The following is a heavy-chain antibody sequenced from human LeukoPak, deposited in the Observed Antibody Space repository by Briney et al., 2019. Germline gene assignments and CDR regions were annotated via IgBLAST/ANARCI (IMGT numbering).Heavy chain of an antibody. V-gene: IGHV4-59*01. CDR1: GGSISSYC. J-gene: IGHJ4*02. CDR2: IYYSGST. Sequence: SETLSLTCTVSGGSISSYCWSWIRQPPGKGLEWIGYIYYSGSTNYNPSLKSRVTISVDTSKNQFSLKLSSVTAADTAVYYCARGRPTSGSYYPPFDYWGQGTLVTVSS. CDR3: ARGRPTSGSYYPPFDY. D-gene: IGHD3-10*01.